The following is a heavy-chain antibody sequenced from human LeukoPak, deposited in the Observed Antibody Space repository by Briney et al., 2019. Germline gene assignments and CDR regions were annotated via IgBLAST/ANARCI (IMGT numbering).Heavy chain of an antibody. V-gene: IGHV3-48*02. CDR2: ITSSSTI. Sequence: GGSLSLSCAASGFTFSSYSMNWVRQAPGKGLEWVSYITSSSTIYYADSVKGRFTISRDNAKNSLYLQMNSLRDEDTAVYYCARPAIAAAGSAFDTWGRGTMVTVS. J-gene: IGHJ3*02. CDR3: ARPAIAAAGSAFDT. CDR1: GFTFSSYS. D-gene: IGHD6-13*01.